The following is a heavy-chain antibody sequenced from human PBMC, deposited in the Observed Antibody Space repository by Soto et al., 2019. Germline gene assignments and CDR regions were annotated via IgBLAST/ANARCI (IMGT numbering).Heavy chain of an antibody. J-gene: IGHJ4*02. CDR1: GGSISSGGYY. V-gene: IGHV4-31*03. D-gene: IGHD2-2*01. CDR2: IYYSGST. CDR3: ARESVVPALNYFDY. Sequence: QVQLQESGPGLVKPSQTLSLTCTVSGGSISSGGYYWSWIRQHPGKGLEWIGYIYYSGSTYYNPSLKSRITISVDTSKNQFSLKLSSVTAADTAVYYCARESVVPALNYFDYWGQGTLVTVSS.